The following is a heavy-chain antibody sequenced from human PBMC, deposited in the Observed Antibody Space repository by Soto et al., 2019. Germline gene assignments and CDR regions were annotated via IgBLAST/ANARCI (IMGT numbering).Heavy chain of an antibody. CDR1: GASISNAY. V-gene: IGHV4-4*07. J-gene: IGHJ6*02. D-gene: IGHD5-12*01. CDR3: ARDNIVSKGYGMDV. CDR2: IHSSGTF. Sequence: QVQLQESGPGLVKPSETLSLTCTVSGASISNAYWSWIRQAAGKRLEWIGRIHSSGTFNYNPSLKSRVSISRDMSKNQISLKLSSVTAADTAVYYCARDNIVSKGYGMDVWGQGTTVTFSS.